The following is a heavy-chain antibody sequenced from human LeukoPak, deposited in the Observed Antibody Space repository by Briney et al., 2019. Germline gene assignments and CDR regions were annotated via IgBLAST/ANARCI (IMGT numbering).Heavy chain of an antibody. J-gene: IGHJ2*01. CDR1: GSSFSSSY. CDR2: IYASGST. D-gene: IGHD6-13*01. V-gene: IGHV4-4*07. CDR3: SRDWMDSSSWFRWYFYL. Sequence: SETLSLTCTVSGSSFSSSYWSWIRQPAGKGLEWISRIYASGSTNYNLSFKSRITMSVATSKNHFSLNLSSVTAADTAVYHCSRDWMDSSSWFRWYFYLWGRSTLVIVSS.